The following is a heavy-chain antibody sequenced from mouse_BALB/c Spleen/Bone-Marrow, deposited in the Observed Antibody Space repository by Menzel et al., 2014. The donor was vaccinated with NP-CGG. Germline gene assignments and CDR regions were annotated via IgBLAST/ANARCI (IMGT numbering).Heavy chain of an antibody. D-gene: IGHD1-1*01. CDR3: ARQAGGSGYFDY. J-gene: IGHJ2*01. V-gene: IGHV5-9-2*01. CDR1: GSTFSSYG. CDR2: ISGGGSYT. Sequence: EVKVVESGGGLVKPGGSLKLSCAASGSTFSSYGMSWVRQTPEKRLEWVATISGGGSYTCYPDSVKGRFTISRDNAKNNLYLQMSSLRSEDTALYYCARQAGGSGYFDYWGQGTTLTVSS.